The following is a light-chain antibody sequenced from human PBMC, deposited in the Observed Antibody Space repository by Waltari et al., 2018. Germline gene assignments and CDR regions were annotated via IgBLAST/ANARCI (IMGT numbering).Light chain of an antibody. CDR3: LQFDTLPPS. Sequence: DIQMTQSPSSLSASVGDRVTITCQASQDINNFLNWYQQKPGRAPSPLIYDASNLETGVPSRFSGSGSGTHFTLTISSLQTEDSATYYCLQFDTLPPSFGGGTKVEI. V-gene: IGKV1-33*01. CDR2: DAS. CDR1: QDINNF. J-gene: IGKJ4*01.